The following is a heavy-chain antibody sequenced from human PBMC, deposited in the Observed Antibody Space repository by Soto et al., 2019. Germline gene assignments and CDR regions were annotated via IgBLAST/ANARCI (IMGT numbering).Heavy chain of an antibody. D-gene: IGHD3-10*01. CDR3: ARCPYGSGRGAEDAFDI. Sequence: SETLSLTCAVSGGSISSGGYSWSWIRQPPGKGLEWIGYIYHSGSTYYNPSLKSRVTISVDRSKNQFSLKLSSVTAADTAVYYCARCPYGSGRGAEDAFDIWGQGTMVTVSS. CDR1: GGSISSGGYS. CDR2: IYHSGST. V-gene: IGHV4-30-2*01. J-gene: IGHJ3*02.